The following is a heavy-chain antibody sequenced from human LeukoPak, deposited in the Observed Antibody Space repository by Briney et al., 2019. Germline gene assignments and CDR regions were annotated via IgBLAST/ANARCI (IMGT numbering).Heavy chain of an antibody. V-gene: IGHV4-38-2*02. Sequence: PSETLSLTCTVSGYSISSGYYWGWIRQPPGKGLEWIGSIYHSGSTYYNPSLKSRVTISVDTSKNQFSLKLSSVTAADTAVYYCARAYYYYDSSGYYYHAFDIWGQGTMVTVSS. CDR2: IYHSGST. CDR1: GYSISSGYY. J-gene: IGHJ3*02. D-gene: IGHD3-22*01. CDR3: ARAYYYYDSSGYYYHAFDI.